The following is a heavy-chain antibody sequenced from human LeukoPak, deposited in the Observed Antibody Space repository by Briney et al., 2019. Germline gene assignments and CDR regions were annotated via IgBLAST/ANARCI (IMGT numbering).Heavy chain of an antibody. V-gene: IGHV3-11*01. J-gene: IGHJ4*02. CDR2: MGCSGSTI. CDR1: GFTFSDSD. CDR3: ARYYYYDSSGYLVY. Sequence: GGPLRLPCAASGFTFSDSDMSWIPKAPGKGLDGVSYMGCSGSTICYADSVKGRFTISRDNAKNSLYLQMNSQRAEDTAVYYCARYYYYDSSGYLVYWGQGTLVTVSS. D-gene: IGHD3-22*01.